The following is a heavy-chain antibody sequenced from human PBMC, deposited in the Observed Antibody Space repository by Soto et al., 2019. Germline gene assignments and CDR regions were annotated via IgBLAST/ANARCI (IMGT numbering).Heavy chain of an antibody. V-gene: IGHV4-61*01. Sequence: SETLSLTCTVSGGSVSSGSYYWSWIRQPPGKGLEWIGYIYYSGSTNYNPSLKSRVTISVDTSKNQFSLKLSSVTAADTAVYYCAREKDYDSSHINWFDPSGQGPLVTVSS. CDR2: IYYSGST. CDR1: GGSVSSGSYY. J-gene: IGHJ5*02. D-gene: IGHD3-22*01. CDR3: AREKDYDSSHINWFDP.